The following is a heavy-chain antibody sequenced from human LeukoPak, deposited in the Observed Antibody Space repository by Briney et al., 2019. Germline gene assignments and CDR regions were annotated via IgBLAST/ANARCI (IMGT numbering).Heavy chain of an antibody. D-gene: IGHD3/OR15-3a*01. CDR2: ISQSGDT. V-gene: IGHV4-38-2*02. J-gene: IGHJ4*02. CDR3: ARQTGSGLFILP. Sequence: SETLSLTCTVSGYSISSGYDWGWMRQAPGKGLEWLASISQSGDTYNNPSLKSRVSLSVDTSKNQFSLRLTSVTAADTAVYYCARQTGSGLFILPGGQGTLVTVSS. CDR1: GYSISSGYD.